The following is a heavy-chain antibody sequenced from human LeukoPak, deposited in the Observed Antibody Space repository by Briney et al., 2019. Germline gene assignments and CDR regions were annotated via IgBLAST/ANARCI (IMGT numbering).Heavy chain of an antibody. J-gene: IGHJ4*02. V-gene: IGHV3-7*01. CDR3: ARAEDIVVVVADRPDY. CDR2: IRRDGSET. CDR1: GFTFSNYW. D-gene: IGHD2-15*01. Sequence: GGSLRLSCAASGFTFSNYWMTWVRRAPGKGLEWVANIRRDGSETHYVDSVMGRFTISRDNAKNSLYLQMNSLRAEDTAVYYCARAEDIVVVVADRPDYWGQGTLVTVSS.